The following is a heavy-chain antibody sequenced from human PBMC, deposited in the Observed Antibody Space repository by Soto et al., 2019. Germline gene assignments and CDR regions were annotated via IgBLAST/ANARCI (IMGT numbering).Heavy chain of an antibody. J-gene: IGHJ3*02. V-gene: IGHV3-13*01. CDR3: AREGERGSGDSVDALDI. CDR2: IEIGGNT. Sequence: SGGGLVQPGGSLRLSCEASGFTFSTYDMHWVRQPSGKGLEWVSAIEIGGNTFYSDSVKGRFTISRENARNSLYLHMSSLRVADTAVYYCAREGERGSGDSVDALDIWGQGTLVTVSS. D-gene: IGHD1-26*01. CDR1: GFTFSTYD.